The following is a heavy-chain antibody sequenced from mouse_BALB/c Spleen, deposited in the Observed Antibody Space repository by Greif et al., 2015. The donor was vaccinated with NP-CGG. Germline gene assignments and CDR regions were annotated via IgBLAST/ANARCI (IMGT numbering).Heavy chain of an antibody. V-gene: IGHV2-9*02. CDR3: ARGGGTWYFEV. J-gene: IGHJ1*01. CDR1: GFSFTSYG. Sequence: AQLQQSGPGLVAPSQSLSIPCTVSGFSFTSYGVHWVRQPPGKGLEWLGVIWAGGSTNYNSALMSRLSISKDNSKSQVDVKMNRLQTDDTAMDYCARGGGTWYFEVWGAGTTVTVAS. D-gene: IGHD4-1*01. CDR2: IWAGGST.